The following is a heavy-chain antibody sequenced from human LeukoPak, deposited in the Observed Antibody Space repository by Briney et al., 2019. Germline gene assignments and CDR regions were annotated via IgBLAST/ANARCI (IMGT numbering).Heavy chain of an antibody. J-gene: IGHJ4*02. CDR1: GFTFSSYW. CDR2: IRGDGSER. D-gene: IGHD3-3*01. V-gene: IGHV3-7*01. CDR3: VREGPPQGRPWSGWYPFDF. Sequence: PGGSLRLSCAASGFTFSSYWMTWVRQAPGKGLEWVANIRGDGSERFYVGYLKGRFTISRDYAKNSLYLQMNSLRVDDTAVYYCVREGPPQGRPWSGWYPFDFWGQGILVTVSS.